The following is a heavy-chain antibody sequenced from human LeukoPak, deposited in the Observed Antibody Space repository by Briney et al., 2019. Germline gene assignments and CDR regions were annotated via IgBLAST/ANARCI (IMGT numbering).Heavy chain of an antibody. V-gene: IGHV3-23*01. Sequence: PGGSLRLSCAASGFTFSSYAMTWVRQAPGKGLEWVSAISGSGNNTYYADSVTGRFTISRDISKNTLYLQMNSLRAEDTAVYYCAKGHTSSCDASNDYWGQGALVTVSS. D-gene: IGHD6-6*01. CDR1: GFTFSSYA. CDR2: ISGSGNNT. CDR3: AKGHTSSCDASNDY. J-gene: IGHJ4*02.